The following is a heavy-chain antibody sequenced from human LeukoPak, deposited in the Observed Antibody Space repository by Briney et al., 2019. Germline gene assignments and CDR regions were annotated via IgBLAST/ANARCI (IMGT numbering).Heavy chain of an antibody. CDR2: ISGLRTYI. CDR3: ARSAGTGGTYYFDY. CDR1: GFTFNTYS. D-gene: IGHD3/OR15-3a*01. J-gene: IGHJ4*02. V-gene: IGHV3-21*04. Sequence: GGSLRLSCAASGFTFNTYSMNWVRQAPGEGLEWVSSISGLRTYIYYPDSMKGRFTISRDNAKNSLFLQVSSLRAEDTAVYFCARSAGTGGTYYFDYWGQGSLVTVSS.